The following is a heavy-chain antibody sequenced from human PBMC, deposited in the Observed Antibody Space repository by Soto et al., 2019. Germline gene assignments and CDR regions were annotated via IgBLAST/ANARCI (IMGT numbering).Heavy chain of an antibody. CDR3: AKDAVKYFYGSGSYATTFYYGMDV. CDR2: ISGSGGRT. V-gene: IGHV3-23*01. Sequence: EVQLLESGGGLVQPGGSLRLSCAASGFTFSSYAMTWVRQAPGKGLEWVSAISGSGGRTYYADSVKGRFTISRDNSKNTLYLQMNSLRAEDTAVYYCAKDAVKYFYGSGSYATTFYYGMDVWGQGTTVTVSS. J-gene: IGHJ6*02. D-gene: IGHD3-10*01. CDR1: GFTFSSYA.